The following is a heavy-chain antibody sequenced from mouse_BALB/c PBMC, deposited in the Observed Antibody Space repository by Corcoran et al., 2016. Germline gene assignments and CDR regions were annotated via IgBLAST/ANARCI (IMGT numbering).Heavy chain of an antibody. V-gene: IGHV1-9*01. Sequence: QVQLQQSGAELMKPGASVKISCKATGYTFSSYWIEWVKQRPGHGLEWIGEILPGSGSTNYNEKFKGKATFTADTSSNTAYMQLSSLTSEDSAVYYCARADYRYYFDYWGQGTTLTVSS. CDR3: ARADYRYYFDY. J-gene: IGHJ2*01. CDR2: ILPGSGST. CDR1: GYTFSSYW. D-gene: IGHD2-14*01.